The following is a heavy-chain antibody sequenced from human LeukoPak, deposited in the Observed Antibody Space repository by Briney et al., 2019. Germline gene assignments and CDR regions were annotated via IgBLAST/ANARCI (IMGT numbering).Heavy chain of an antibody. CDR2: INPSSGTT. V-gene: IGHV1-46*01. CDR3: ARKTYYYDSSGYYPLDY. J-gene: IGHJ4*02. Sequence: ASVKVSCKASGYTFTSNYMHWVRQAPGQGLEWMGIINPSSGTTSYAQKFQGRVTITADESTSTAYMELSSLRSEDTAVYYCARKTYYYDSSGYYPLDYWGQGTLVTVSS. CDR1: GYTFTSNY. D-gene: IGHD3-22*01.